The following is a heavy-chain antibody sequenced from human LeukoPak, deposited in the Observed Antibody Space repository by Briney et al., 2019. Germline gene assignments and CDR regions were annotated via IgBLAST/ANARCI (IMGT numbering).Heavy chain of an antibody. Sequence: ASVKVSCKASGYTFATYYIHWVRQAPGQGLEWMGVVNPSGGGTTYAQKFQGRVTMTRDTSTSTVYMELSSLRSEDTAVYYCARDRLVRGVIGMDVWGKGTTVTISS. CDR1: GYTFATYY. CDR2: VNPSGGGT. CDR3: ARDRLVRGVIGMDV. J-gene: IGHJ6*03. V-gene: IGHV1-46*01. D-gene: IGHD3-10*01.